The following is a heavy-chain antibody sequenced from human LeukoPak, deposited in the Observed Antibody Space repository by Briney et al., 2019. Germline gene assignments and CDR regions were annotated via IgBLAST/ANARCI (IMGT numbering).Heavy chain of an antibody. J-gene: IGHJ4*02. CDR1: GGTFSRFT. CDR2: IIPIFGTA. V-gene: IGHV1-69*13. Sequence: ASVEVSCKASGGTFSRFTISWVRQAPGQGPEWMGGIIPIFGTANYAQKFQGRVTITADESTSTAYMELSSLRSEDTAVYYCARDFRELGLDYWGQGTLVTVSS. CDR3: ARDFRELGLDY. D-gene: IGHD7-27*01.